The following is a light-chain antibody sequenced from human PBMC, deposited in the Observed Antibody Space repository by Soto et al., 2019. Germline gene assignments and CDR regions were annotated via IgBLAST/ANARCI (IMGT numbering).Light chain of an antibody. CDR1: QSISNW. CDR2: DAS. CDR3: KQYNSYSWT. J-gene: IGKJ1*01. V-gene: IGKV1-5*01. Sequence: DIQMTQSPSTLSASVGDRVTITCRASQSISNWLAWYQQKPGKAPKVLIYDASSLESGVQSRFSGSGSGTEFTLTIRSLQPDDFATYYCKQYNSYSWTFGQGTKVDIK.